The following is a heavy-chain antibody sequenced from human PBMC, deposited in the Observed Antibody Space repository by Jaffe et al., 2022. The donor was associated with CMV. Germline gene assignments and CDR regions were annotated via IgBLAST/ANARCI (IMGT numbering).Heavy chain of an antibody. D-gene: IGHD3-10*01. Sequence: QVQLQESGPGLVRPSETLSLNCTVSGASINNYYWSWIRQSPGKGLEWIGFAYYTGNTRYNPSLKSRVSTSVDTSKSQFSLKLASVTAADTAVYYCARTRTYKWELDYFDYWGQGILVTVSS. CDR2: AYYTGNT. CDR1: GASINNYY. CDR3: ARTRTYKWELDYFDY. J-gene: IGHJ4*02. V-gene: IGHV4-59*01.